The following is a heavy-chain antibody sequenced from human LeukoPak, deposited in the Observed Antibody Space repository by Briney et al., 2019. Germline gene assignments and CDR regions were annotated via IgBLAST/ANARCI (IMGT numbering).Heavy chain of an antibody. J-gene: IGHJ6*04. CDR1: GYTFTSYY. Sequence: ASVKVSCKASGYTFTSYYMHWVRQAPGQGLEWMGIINPSGGSTSYAQKSQGRVTMTRDTSTSTVYMELSSLRSEDTAVYYCARDRGSGWEVYGMDVWGKGTTVTVSS. V-gene: IGHV1-46*01. D-gene: IGHD6-19*01. CDR2: INPSGGST. CDR3: ARDRGSGWEVYGMDV.